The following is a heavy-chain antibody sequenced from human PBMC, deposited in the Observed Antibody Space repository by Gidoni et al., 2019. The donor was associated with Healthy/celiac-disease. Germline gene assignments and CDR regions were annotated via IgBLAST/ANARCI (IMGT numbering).Heavy chain of an antibody. V-gene: IGHV3-21*01. CDR3: ARDYCSGGSCLPEGMDV. CDR2: ISSSSSYI. J-gene: IGHJ6*02. D-gene: IGHD2-15*01. Sequence: EVQLVESGGGLVKPGGSLRLSCAASGFTLSSYSMNWVRQAPGKGLEWVSSISSSSSYIYYADSVKGRFTISRDNAKNSLYLQMNSLRAEDTAVYYCARDYCSGGSCLPEGMDVWGQGTTVTVSS. CDR1: GFTLSSYS.